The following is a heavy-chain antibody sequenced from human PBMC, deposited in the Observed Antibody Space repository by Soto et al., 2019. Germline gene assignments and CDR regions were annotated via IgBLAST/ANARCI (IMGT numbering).Heavy chain of an antibody. Sequence: QVQLVQSGAEVKKPGSSVKVSCKASGGTFSSYAISWVRQAPGQGLEWMGGVIPIFGTANYAQKFQGRVTITADESTRTAYMELSSLRSEDTAVYYCAREGDGYRWFDPWGQGTLVTVSS. CDR3: AREGDGYRWFDP. J-gene: IGHJ5*02. D-gene: IGHD2-21*01. CDR2: VIPIFGTA. V-gene: IGHV1-69*12. CDR1: GGTFSSYA.